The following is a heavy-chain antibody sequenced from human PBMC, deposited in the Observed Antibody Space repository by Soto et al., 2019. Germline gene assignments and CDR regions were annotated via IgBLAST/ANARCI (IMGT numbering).Heavy chain of an antibody. Sequence: PGGSLRLSCAASGFTFSSYSMNWVRQAPGKGLEWVSYISSSCINIYYADFVKGRFTISRDNAKNSLYLQMNSLRDEDTAVYYCAREGGLYQLVVGYYYYGIDVWGQGTTVTVSS. J-gene: IGHJ6*02. CDR2: ISSSCINI. V-gene: IGHV3-48*02. CDR1: GFTFSSYS. CDR3: AREGGLYQLVVGYYYYGIDV. D-gene: IGHD2-2*01.